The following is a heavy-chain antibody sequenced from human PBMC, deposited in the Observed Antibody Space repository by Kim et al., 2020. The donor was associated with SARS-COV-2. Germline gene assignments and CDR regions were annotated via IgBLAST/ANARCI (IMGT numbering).Heavy chain of an antibody. Sequence: GGYLRLTWATECGILSVPSMAWVRSAAGALREWVGRSRRKANGNATAPAASVKGRFTISRDDSQNTAYLQMNSLKTEDTAVYYCTTRDYGGNYGWRFDYWGRGSLVTVS. CDR2: SRRKANGNAT. CDR3: TTRDYGGNYGWRFDY. CDR1: CGILSVPS. J-gene: IGHJ4*02. V-gene: IGHV3-73*01. D-gene: IGHD4-17*01.